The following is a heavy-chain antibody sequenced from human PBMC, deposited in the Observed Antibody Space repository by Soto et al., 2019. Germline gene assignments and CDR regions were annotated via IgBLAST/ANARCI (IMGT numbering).Heavy chain of an antibody. CDR3: MCGYDYGHADY. D-gene: IGHD5-12*01. V-gene: IGHV1-3*01. CDR2: INAGNGNT. CDR1: GYTFTSYA. J-gene: IGHJ4*02. Sequence: ASVKVSCKASGYTFTSYAMHWVRQAPGQRLEWMGWINAGNGNTKYSQKFQGRVTITRDTSASTAYMELSSLRSEDTAVYYCMCGYDYGHADYWGQGALVTVSS.